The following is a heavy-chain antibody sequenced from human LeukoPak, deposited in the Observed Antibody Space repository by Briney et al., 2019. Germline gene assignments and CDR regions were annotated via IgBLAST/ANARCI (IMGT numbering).Heavy chain of an antibody. J-gene: IGHJ4*02. D-gene: IGHD3-3*01. CDR2: IKSKTDGGTT. CDR1: GFTFSNAW. Sequence: GGSLRLSCAASGFTFSNAWMSWVRQAPGKGLEWVGRIKSKTDGGTTDYAAPVKGRFTISRDDSKNTLYLQMNSLKTEDTAVYYCTTDPDYDFWSAKRLWGQGTLVTVSS. CDR3: TTDPDYDFWSAKRL. V-gene: IGHV3-15*01.